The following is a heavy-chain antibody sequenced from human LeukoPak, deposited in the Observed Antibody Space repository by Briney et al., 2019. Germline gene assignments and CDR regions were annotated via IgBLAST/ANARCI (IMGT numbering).Heavy chain of an antibody. CDR3: ARDIGSRI. V-gene: IGHV4-34*01. D-gene: IGHD1-26*01. J-gene: IGHJ6*04. Sequence: SSETLSLTCAVYGGSFSGYYWSWIRQPPGKGLEWIGEINHSGSTNYNPSLKSRVTISVDTSKNQFSLSLNSVTAADTAVFYCARDIGSRIWGKGTTVIVSS. CDR2: INHSGST. CDR1: GGSFSGYY.